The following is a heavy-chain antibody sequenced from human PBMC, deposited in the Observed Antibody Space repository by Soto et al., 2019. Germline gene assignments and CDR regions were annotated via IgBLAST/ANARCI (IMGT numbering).Heavy chain of an antibody. Sequence: QVQLVQSGAEVKKPGASVKVSCKASGYTFTSYAMHWVRQAPGQRLEWMGWINAGNGNTKYSQKFQGRVTITRDTSASTAYMELSSLRSDDTAVYYCARDLPIDYWGQGTLVTVSS. CDR2: INAGNGNT. J-gene: IGHJ4*02. CDR3: ARDLPIDY. V-gene: IGHV1-3*01. CDR1: GYTFTSYA.